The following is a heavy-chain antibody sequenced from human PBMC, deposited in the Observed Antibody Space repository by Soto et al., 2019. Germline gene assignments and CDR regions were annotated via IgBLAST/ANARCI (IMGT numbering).Heavy chain of an antibody. Sequence: GGSLRLSCAASGFTFSTYSMNWVRQAPGKGLEWVSSISSSSTIYYADSVKGRFTISRDNVQNSLYLQMHSLRAEDTAVYYCARARGSGWTSDYWGQGTLVTVSS. CDR1: GFTFSTYS. CDR3: ARARGSGWTSDY. D-gene: IGHD6-19*01. J-gene: IGHJ4*02. CDR2: ISSSSTI. V-gene: IGHV3-48*01.